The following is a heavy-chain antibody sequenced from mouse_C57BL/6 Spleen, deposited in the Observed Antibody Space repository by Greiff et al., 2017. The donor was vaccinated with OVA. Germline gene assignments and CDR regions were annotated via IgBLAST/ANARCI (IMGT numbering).Heavy chain of an antibody. Sequence: VQLQQPGAELVMPGASVKLSCKASGYTFTSYWMHWVKQRPGQGLEWIGEIDPSDSYTNYNQKFKGKSTLTVDKSSSTAYMQLSSLTSEDSAVYYCARRGIYYGNPNYFDYWGQGTTLTVSS. CDR1: GYTFTSYW. D-gene: IGHD2-1*01. J-gene: IGHJ2*01. CDR2: IDPSDSYT. CDR3: ARRGIYYGNPNYFDY. V-gene: IGHV1-69*01.